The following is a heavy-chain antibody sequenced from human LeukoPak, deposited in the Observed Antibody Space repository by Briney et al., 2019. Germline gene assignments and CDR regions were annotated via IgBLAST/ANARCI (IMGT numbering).Heavy chain of an antibody. CDR1: GGSISSYY. CDR3: AKYQNYAMYNWFDP. Sequence: SETLSLTCTVPGGSISSYYWSWIRQPPGKGLEWIGYIYYSGSTNYNPSLKSRVTISVDTSKNQFSLTLTSVTSADTAMYYCAKYQNYAMYNWFDPWGRGTLVTVSS. CDR2: IYYSGST. J-gene: IGHJ5*02. V-gene: IGHV4-59*01. D-gene: IGHD1-7*01.